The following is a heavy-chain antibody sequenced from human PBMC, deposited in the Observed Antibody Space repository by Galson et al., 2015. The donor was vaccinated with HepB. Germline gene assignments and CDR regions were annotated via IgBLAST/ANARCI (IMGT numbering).Heavy chain of an antibody. CDR3: ARDPLIYYGSGSYSKGFDC. V-gene: IGHV6-1*01. D-gene: IGHD3-10*01. Sequence: CAISGDSVSSNSGSWSWIRQSPSRGLEWPGRTYYRSRLYNDYAVSVEGRITINPDTSKNQFSLQLNSVTPEDTAVYYCARDPLIYYGSGSYSKGFDCWGQGTLVTVSS. CDR1: GDSVSSNSGS. J-gene: IGHJ4*02. CDR2: TYYRSRLYN.